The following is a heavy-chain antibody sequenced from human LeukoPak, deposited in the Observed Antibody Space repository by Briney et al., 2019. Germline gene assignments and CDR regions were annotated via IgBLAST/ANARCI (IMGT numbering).Heavy chain of an antibody. CDR3: ARVLIWFGQLQNWFDP. CDR2: IYRTGPT. D-gene: IGHD3-10*01. Sequence: TSETLSLTCTVSGGSMTNNTFYWGWIRQPPGKGLEWIGSIYRTGPTYYNPSLKGRVTISVDASKNQFSLKLSSVTAADTAVYYCARVLIWFGQLQNWFDPWGPGTLVTVSS. J-gene: IGHJ5*02. CDR1: GGSMTNNTFY. V-gene: IGHV4-39*07.